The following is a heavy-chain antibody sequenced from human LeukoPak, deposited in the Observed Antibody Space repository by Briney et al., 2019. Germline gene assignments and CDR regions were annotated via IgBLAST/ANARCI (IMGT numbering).Heavy chain of an antibody. CDR2: ISSGSGTI. Sequence: PGGSLRLSCAASGFTFNSYSMNWVRQAPGKGLEWVSYISSGSGTIYYADSVKGRFTISRDNAKNSLYLQMNSLRAEDTAVYYCARGINLGRSAFDIWGQGTMVTVPS. J-gene: IGHJ3*02. V-gene: IGHV3-48*04. CDR3: ARGINLGRSAFDI. CDR1: GFTFNSYS. D-gene: IGHD1-20*01.